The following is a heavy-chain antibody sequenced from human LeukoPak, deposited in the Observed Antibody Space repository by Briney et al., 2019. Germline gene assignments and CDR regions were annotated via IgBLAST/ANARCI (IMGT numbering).Heavy chain of an antibody. J-gene: IGHJ6*02. CDR3: ASDGSGRGPNYYYYGMDV. Sequence: GASVKVSCKASGYSFSRHGMSWVRQATGQGLEWMGWMNPNSGNTGYAQKFQGRVTMTRNTSISTAYMELSSLRSEDTAVYYCASDGSGRGPNYYYYGMDVWGQGTTVTVSS. CDR1: GYSFSRHG. V-gene: IGHV1-8*01. D-gene: IGHD3-10*01. CDR2: MNPNSGNT.